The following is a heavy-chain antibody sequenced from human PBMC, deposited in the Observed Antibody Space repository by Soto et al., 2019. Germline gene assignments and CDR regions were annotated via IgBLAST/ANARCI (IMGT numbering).Heavy chain of an antibody. Sequence: EVQLLESGGGLVQPGGSLSLACAASGFTFTNYAMTWVRQAPGKGLEWVSISSGSGSGGSTNYADSVNGRFTISRDTSNNTLYLQMNRLRVEDTAVYYCAKDRDDYRNYVFDYWGQGTLVTVSS. V-gene: IGHV3-23*01. CDR3: AKDRDDYRNYVFDY. J-gene: IGHJ4*02. CDR1: GFTFTNYA. CDR2: SSGSGSGGST. D-gene: IGHD4-4*01.